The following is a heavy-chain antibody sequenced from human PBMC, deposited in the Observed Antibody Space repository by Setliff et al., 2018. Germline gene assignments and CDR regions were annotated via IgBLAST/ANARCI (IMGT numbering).Heavy chain of an antibody. CDR1: GGSISSYY. CDR3: ARVRWSQFRDAFDI. V-gene: IGHV4-4*07. CDR2: IYTSGST. D-gene: IGHD2-21*01. Sequence: PSETLSLTCTVSGGSISSYYWSWIRQPAGKGLEWIGRIYTSGSTNYNPSLKSRVTMSVDTSKNQFSLKLSSVTAADTAVYYCARVRWSQFRDAFDIWGQGTMVTVSS. J-gene: IGHJ3*02.